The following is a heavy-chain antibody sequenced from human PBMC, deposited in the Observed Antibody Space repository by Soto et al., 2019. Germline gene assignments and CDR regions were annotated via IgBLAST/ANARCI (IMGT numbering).Heavy chain of an antibody. D-gene: IGHD4-4*01. CDR3: ARCGPVTTSRGYYYYYYMDV. CDR1: GYTFTSYG. J-gene: IGHJ6*03. V-gene: IGHV1-18*01. CDR2: ISAYNGNT. Sequence: ASVKVSCKASGYTFTSYGISWVRQAPGQGLEWMGWISAYNGNTNYAQKLQGRVTMTTDTSTSTAYMELRSLRSDDTAVYYCARCGPVTTSRGYYYYYYMDVWGKGTTVTVSS.